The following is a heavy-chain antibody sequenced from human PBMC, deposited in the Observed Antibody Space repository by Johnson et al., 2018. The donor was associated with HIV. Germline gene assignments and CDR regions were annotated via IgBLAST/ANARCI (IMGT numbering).Heavy chain of an antibody. V-gene: IGHV3-7*02. CDR1: GFTFSSYW. CDR3: ARVRGGTGHGAFDI. J-gene: IGHJ3*02. CDR2: IKQAGSEK. Sequence: EKLVESGGGLVQPGGSLRLSCAASGFTFSSYWMSWVRQAPGKGLEWVANIKQAGSEKYYVDSVKGRFTISRDNAKNSLYLQMNSLRAEDTAVYYCARVRGGTGHGAFDIWGQGTMVTVSS.